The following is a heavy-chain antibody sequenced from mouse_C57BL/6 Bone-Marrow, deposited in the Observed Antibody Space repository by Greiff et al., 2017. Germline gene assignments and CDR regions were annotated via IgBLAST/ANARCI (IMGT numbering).Heavy chain of an antibody. D-gene: IGHD1-1*01. CDR1: GYTFTSYG. V-gene: IGHV1-81*01. CDR2: IYPRSGNT. CDR3: AREGGSYAMDY. J-gene: IGHJ4*01. Sequence: QVHVKQSGAELARPGASVKLSCKASGYTFTSYGISWVKQRTGQGLEWIGEIYPRSGNTYYNEKFKGKATLTADKSSSTAYMELRSLTSEDSAVYVCAREGGSYAMDYWGQGTSVTVSS.